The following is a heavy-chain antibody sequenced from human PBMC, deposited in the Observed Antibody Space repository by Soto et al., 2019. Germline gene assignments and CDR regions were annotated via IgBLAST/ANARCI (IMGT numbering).Heavy chain of an antibody. Sequence: SVKVSGKASGGTFSSYAISWVRQAPGQGLEWMGGIIPIFGTANYAQKFQGRVTITADESTSTAYMELSSLRSEDTAVYYCARAKEMTTEYYYYYRGMDVWGQVTTGTVSS. CDR1: GGTFSSYA. CDR3: ARAKEMTTEYYYYYRGMDV. V-gene: IGHV1-69*13. J-gene: IGHJ6*02. D-gene: IGHD4-4*01. CDR2: IIPIFGTA.